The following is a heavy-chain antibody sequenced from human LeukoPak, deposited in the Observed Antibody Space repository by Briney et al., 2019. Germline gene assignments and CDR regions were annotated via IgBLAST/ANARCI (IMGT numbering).Heavy chain of an antibody. CDR1: GFTFSSYA. CDR2: ISGSGGGT. V-gene: IGHV3-23*01. Sequence: SGGSLRLSCAASGFTFSSYAMSWVRQAPGKGLEWVSLISGSGGGTYYADSVKGRFTISRDNSKNTLYLQMNSLRAEDTAVYYCAKAISFIVATIYDYWGQGTLVTVSS. CDR3: AKAISFIVATIYDY. D-gene: IGHD5-12*01. J-gene: IGHJ4*02.